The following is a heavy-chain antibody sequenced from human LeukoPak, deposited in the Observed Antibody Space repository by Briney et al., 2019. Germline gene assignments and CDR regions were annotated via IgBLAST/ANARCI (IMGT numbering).Heavy chain of an antibody. J-gene: IGHJ4*02. Sequence: GGSLRLSCAASGFTVSSNYMSWVRQAPGKGLEWVSVIYSGGSTYYADSVKGRFTISRDNSKNTLYLQMNSLRAEDTAVYYCAKDMGVVVITSLDYWGQGTLVTVSS. D-gene: IGHD3-22*01. CDR2: IYSGGST. CDR3: AKDMGVVVITSLDY. V-gene: IGHV3-53*01. CDR1: GFTVSSNY.